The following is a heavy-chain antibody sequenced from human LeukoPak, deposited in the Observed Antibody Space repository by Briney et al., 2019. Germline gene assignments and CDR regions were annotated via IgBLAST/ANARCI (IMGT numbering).Heavy chain of an antibody. D-gene: IGHD3-9*01. CDR3: AKGYDINHYHWIDT. CDR1: EFTFINYA. J-gene: IGHJ5*02. V-gene: IGHV3-23*01. CDR2: ISGSGGST. Sequence: TGGSLRLSCAASEFTFINYAMNWVRQAPGKGLEWVSGISGSGGSTYYADSVKGRFTISRDNSKNTLYLQMDSLRAEDTALYYCAKGYDINHYHWIDTWGQGTLVTVSS.